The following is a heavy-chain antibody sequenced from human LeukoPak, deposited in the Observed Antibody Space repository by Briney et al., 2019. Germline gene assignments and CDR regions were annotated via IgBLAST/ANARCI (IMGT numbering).Heavy chain of an antibody. CDR2: IYYSGST. CDR3: ARLSAWFDP. Sequence: PSETLSLTCTVSGGSISSSSYYWGWIRQPPGKGQEWIGSIYYSGSTYYNPSLKSRVTISVDTSKNQFSLKLSSVTAADTAVYYCARLSAWFDPWGQGTLVTVSS. J-gene: IGHJ5*02. CDR1: GGSISSSSYY. V-gene: IGHV4-39*01.